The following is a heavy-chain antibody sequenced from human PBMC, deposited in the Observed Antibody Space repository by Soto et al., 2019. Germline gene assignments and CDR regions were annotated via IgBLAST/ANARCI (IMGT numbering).Heavy chain of an antibody. V-gene: IGHV1-3*01. CDR1: GYTFTSYA. J-gene: IGHJ4*02. D-gene: IGHD3-10*01. CDR3: ARELYGSGSYSY. Sequence: QVQLVQSGAEVKKPGASVKVSCKASGYTFTSYAMHWVRQAPGQRLEWMGWINAGNGNTKYSQKFQGRVTITRDTSASTAYMELSSLRSEDTTVYYCARELYGSGSYSYWGQGTLVTVSS. CDR2: INAGNGNT.